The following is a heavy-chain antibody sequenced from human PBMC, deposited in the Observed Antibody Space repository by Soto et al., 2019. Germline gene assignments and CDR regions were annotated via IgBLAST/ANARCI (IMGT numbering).Heavy chain of an antibody. Sequence: GGSLRLSCAASGFTFSSYAMSWVRQAPGKGLEWVSAISGSGGSTYYADSVKGRFTISRDNSKNTLYLQMNSLRAEDTAVYYCAKLAGYFLSQNKNFDYWGQGTLVTVSS. D-gene: IGHD3-9*01. CDR2: ISGSGGST. CDR3: AKLAGYFLSQNKNFDY. V-gene: IGHV3-23*01. CDR1: GFTFSSYA. J-gene: IGHJ4*02.